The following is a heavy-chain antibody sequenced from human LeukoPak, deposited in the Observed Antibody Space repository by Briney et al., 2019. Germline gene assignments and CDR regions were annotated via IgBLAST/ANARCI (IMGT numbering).Heavy chain of an antibody. Sequence: SQTLSLTCTVSGGSICSGGYYWSWIRQHPGKGLEWIGYIYYSGSTYYNPSLKSRVTISVDTSKNQFSLKLSSVTAADTAVYYCAREVSSGYSDYWGQGTLVTVSS. CDR1: GGSICSGGYY. CDR3: AREVSSGYSDY. CDR2: IYYSGST. D-gene: IGHD3-22*01. V-gene: IGHV4-31*03. J-gene: IGHJ4*02.